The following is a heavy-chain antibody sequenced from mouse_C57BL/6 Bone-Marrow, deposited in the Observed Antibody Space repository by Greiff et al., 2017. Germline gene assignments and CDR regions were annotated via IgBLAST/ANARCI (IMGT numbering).Heavy chain of an antibody. V-gene: IGHV1-74*01. J-gene: IGHJ1*03. Sequence: QVQLKQPGAELVKPGASVKVSCKASGHTFTSYWMHWVKQRPGQGLEWIGRIHPSDSDTNYNQKFKGKATLTVDKSSSTAYMQLSSLTSEDSAVYYCAIRDYYGSSYWYFDVWGTGTTVTVSS. CDR3: AIRDYYGSSYWYFDV. CDR1: GHTFTSYW. CDR2: IHPSDSDT. D-gene: IGHD1-1*01.